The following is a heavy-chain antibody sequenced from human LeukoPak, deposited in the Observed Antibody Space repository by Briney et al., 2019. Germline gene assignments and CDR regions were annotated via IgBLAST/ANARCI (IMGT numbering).Heavy chain of an antibody. V-gene: IGHV5-51*01. D-gene: IGHD6-19*01. Sequence: GESLKISCKGSGYSFTTYWIGWVRQMPGKGLGWMGVIYPGDSETRYSPSFQGQVTISVDKSISTAYLQWSSLKASDTAMYYCARRSSYAVAGIDYWGQGTLVTVSS. J-gene: IGHJ4*02. CDR3: ARRSSYAVAGIDY. CDR2: IYPGDSET. CDR1: GYSFTTYW.